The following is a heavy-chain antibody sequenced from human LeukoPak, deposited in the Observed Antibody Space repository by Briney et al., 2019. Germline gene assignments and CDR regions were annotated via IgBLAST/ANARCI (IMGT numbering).Heavy chain of an antibody. Sequence: PSETLSLTCTVSGYSISSGFYWGLIRQPPGKGLEWIGYIYYSGSTNYNPSLKSRVTISVDTSKNQLSLKVTSVTAADTAVYYCARAYHSSWYLNWFDPWSQGTLVTVSS. V-gene: IGHV4-38-2*02. CDR1: GYSISSGFY. CDR3: ARAYHSSWYLNWFDP. CDR2: IYYSGST. J-gene: IGHJ5*02. D-gene: IGHD6-13*01.